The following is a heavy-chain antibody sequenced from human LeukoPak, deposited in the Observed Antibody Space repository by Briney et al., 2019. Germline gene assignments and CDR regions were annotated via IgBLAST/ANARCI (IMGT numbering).Heavy chain of an antibody. CDR3: AREGNAFDV. V-gene: IGHV3-7*01. CDR1: GFTFSNHI. Sequence: PGGSLRLSCVASGFTFSNHIISWVRQAPGKGLEWVANMRQDASDKYYEDFVKGRFTISRDNTKNSLYLQMNNLRVEDTAVYYCAREGNAFDVWGQGTMVTVS. J-gene: IGHJ3*01. CDR2: MRQDASDK. D-gene: IGHD3-10*01.